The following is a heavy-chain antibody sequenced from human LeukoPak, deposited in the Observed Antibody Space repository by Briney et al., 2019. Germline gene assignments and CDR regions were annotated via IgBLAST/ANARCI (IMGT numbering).Heavy chain of an antibody. Sequence: ASVKVSCKASGYTFTGYYIHWVRQAPGQGLEWMGRINPNSGGTNYAQKFQGRVTMTRDTSISTAYMELNRLTSDDTAVYYCAREPMVRDFNWFDPWCQGTLVTVSS. D-gene: IGHD3-10*01. CDR3: AREPMVRDFNWFDP. J-gene: IGHJ5*02. CDR1: GYTFTGYY. CDR2: INPNSGGT. V-gene: IGHV1-2*06.